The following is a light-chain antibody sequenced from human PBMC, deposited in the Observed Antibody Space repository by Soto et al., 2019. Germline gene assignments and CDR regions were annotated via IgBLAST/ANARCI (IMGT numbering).Light chain of an antibody. CDR2: DAS. Sequence: GDTVTITCRASQSISSWLAWYQQKQGKAPKLLIYDASSLESGVPSRFSGSGYGTEFNLTISSLQPDDFATYYCQQYNSPLRTFGQGTKVDIK. J-gene: IGKJ1*01. V-gene: IGKV1-5*01. CDR1: QSISSW. CDR3: QQYNSPLRT.